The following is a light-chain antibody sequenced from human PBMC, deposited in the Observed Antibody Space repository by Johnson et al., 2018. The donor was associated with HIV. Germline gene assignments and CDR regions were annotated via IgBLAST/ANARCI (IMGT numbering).Light chain of an antibody. CDR1: SSNIGNNH. CDR3: GTWDTSLSAGGV. J-gene: IGLJ1*01. V-gene: IGLV1-51*02. Sequence: QSVLTQSPSVSAAPGQKVTISCSGSSSNIGNNHVSWYQQFPGAAPKLLIYENNERPSGIPERFSGSKSGTSATLGITGLQTGDEADYYCGTWDTSLSAGGVFGTGTKVTVL. CDR2: ENN.